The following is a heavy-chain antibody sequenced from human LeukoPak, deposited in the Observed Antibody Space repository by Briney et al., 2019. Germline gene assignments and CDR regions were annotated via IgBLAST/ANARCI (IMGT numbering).Heavy chain of an antibody. CDR3: ARQAVAVWGHFDY. CDR1: GDSISSSSYY. J-gene: IGHJ4*02. D-gene: IGHD6-19*01. CDR2: FYYSGST. Sequence: PSETLSLTCTVSGDSISSSSYYWGWVRQPPGKGLEWIGSFYYSGSTYYNPSLKSRVTISVDTAKNQFSLKLSSVTAADTAVYYCARQAVAVWGHFDYWGQGTLVTVSS. V-gene: IGHV4-39*01.